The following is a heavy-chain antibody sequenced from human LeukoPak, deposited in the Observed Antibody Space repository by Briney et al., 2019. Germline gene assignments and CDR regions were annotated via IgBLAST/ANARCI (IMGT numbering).Heavy chain of an antibody. Sequence: GGSLRLSCAASGFTFSSYGITWVRQAPGKCLHWVSTISATGGSTYYADSVKGRFTISRDNSKDTLYLQMNSLRAEDTAVYYCAKGGYSSGWRNYFDYWGQGTLVTVSS. CDR3: AKGGYSSGWRNYFDY. J-gene: IGHJ4*02. D-gene: IGHD6-19*01. V-gene: IGHV3-23*01. CDR2: ISATGGST. CDR1: GFTFSSYG.